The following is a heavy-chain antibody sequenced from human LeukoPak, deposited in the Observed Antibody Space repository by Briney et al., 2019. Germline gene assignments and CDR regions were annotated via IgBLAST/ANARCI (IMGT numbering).Heavy chain of an antibody. V-gene: IGHV4-4*07. D-gene: IGHD1-26*01. J-gene: IGHJ4*02. Sequence: SQTLSLTCTVAGGSITHYYWSWLRQPAGKTLEWIGRIQRCENPNNNASRQSRDSMSIDKSKSQHALRVTSVTAADTAVYYGARASSGTYNVFDTWGQRALVSVSS. CDR1: GGSITHYY. CDR2: IQRCENP. CDR3: ARASSGTYNVFDT.